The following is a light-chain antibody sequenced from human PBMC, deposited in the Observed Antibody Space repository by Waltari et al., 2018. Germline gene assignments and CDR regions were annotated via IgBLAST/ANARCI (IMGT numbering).Light chain of an antibody. CDR1: QDFGTW. CDR2: KAS. V-gene: IGKV1-5*03. CDR3: QQFDTYPWT. Sequence: DIQLTQSPSTLSASVGDRVTITCRASQDFGTWLAWYQQKPGKAPKLLLYKASRLQSGVPSRFSGRGSETEFTLTISSLQPEDFATFYCQQFDTYPWTFGQGTKVDIK. J-gene: IGKJ1*01.